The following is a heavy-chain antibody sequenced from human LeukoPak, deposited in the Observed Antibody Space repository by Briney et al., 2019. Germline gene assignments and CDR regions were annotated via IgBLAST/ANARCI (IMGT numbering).Heavy chain of an antibody. J-gene: IGHJ6*03. D-gene: IGHD3-10*01. CDR2: ISDSGGST. CDR3: AKLGKTENHYGSGRFSYYYYMDV. CDR1: GFTFSNYA. V-gene: IGHV3-23*01. Sequence: GGSLRLSCAASGFTFSNYAMSWVPQAPGKGLEWVSSISDSGGSTYYADSVKGWFTISRDNSKNTLYLQMNSLRAEDTAVYYCAKLGKTENHYGSGRFSYYYYMDVWGKGATVTISS.